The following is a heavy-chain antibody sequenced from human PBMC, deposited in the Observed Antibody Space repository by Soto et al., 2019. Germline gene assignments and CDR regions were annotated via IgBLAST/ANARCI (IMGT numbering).Heavy chain of an antibody. CDR1: GGSISSYY. J-gene: IGHJ5*02. Sequence: PSETLSLTCTVSGGSISSYYWSWIRQPPGKGLEWIGYIYYSGSTNYNPSLKSRVTISVDTSKNQFSLRLSSVTAADTAVYYCARHPITMVRGVMESWFDPWGQGTLVTVSS. V-gene: IGHV4-59*08. CDR3: ARHPITMVRGVMESWFDP. D-gene: IGHD3-10*01. CDR2: IYYSGST.